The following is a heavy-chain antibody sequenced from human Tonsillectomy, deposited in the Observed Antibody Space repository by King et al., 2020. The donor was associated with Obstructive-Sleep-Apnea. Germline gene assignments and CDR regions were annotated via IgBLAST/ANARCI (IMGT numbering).Heavy chain of an antibody. CDR1: GFTFSSYA. CDR2: ISYDGSKK. D-gene: IGHD2-2*01. CDR3: ASRTYCSSTSCSDY. J-gene: IGHJ4*02. Sequence: VQLVESGGGVVQPGRSLRLSCAASGFTFSSYAMHWVRQAPGKGLEWVAVISYDGSKKYYADSVKGRFTISRDNSKNTLYLQMNSLRAEDTAVYYCASRTYCSSTSCSDYWDQGTLVTVSS. V-gene: IGHV3-30-3*01.